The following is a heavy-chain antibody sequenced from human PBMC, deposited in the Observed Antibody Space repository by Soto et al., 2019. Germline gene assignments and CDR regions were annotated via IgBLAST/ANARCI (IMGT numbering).Heavy chain of an antibody. J-gene: IGHJ6*02. D-gene: IGHD4-17*01. CDR2: IWYNGSDK. CDR3: AKVDGDWTGLYDYSMDV. CDR1: GFTFSSYG. V-gene: IGHV3-33*06. Sequence: GGSLRLSCAASGFTFSSYGMHWVRQAPGKGLEWVAVIWYNGSDKKYADSVKGRFTISRDNSEKTLYLQMNSLRAEDTAVYYCAKVDGDWTGLYDYSMDVWGQVTTGTVAS.